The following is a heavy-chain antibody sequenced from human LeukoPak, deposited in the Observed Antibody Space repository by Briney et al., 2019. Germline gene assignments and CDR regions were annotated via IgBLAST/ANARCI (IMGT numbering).Heavy chain of an antibody. J-gene: IGHJ4*02. CDR3: TRSDSSGYFGY. CDR1: GFTFSDHY. CDR2: IRNKANSYTT. D-gene: IGHD3-22*01. V-gene: IGHV3-72*01. Sequence: GGSLRLSCAASGFTFSDHYMDWVRQAPGKGLEWVGRIRNKANSYTTEYAASVKGRFTISRDDSKNSLYLQMNSLKTEDMALYYCTRSDSSGYFGYWGQGTLVTVSS.